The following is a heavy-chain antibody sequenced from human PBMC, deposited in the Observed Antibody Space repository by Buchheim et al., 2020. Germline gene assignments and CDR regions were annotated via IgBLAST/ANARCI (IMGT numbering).Heavy chain of an antibody. CDR2: MYNSGST. CDR3: ARGTPRYYFDF. J-gene: IGHJ4*02. V-gene: IGHV4-31*03. CDR1: GDSMERGGFY. Sequence: QVQLQESGPGLVKPSQTLSLTCTVSGDSMERGGFYWNWIRQHPGMGLEFIGYMYNSGSTYFNPSPRSRVTISADTSQNPFSLKLSSVTAADTAVYFCARGTPRYYFDFWGQGTL. D-gene: IGHD3-10*01.